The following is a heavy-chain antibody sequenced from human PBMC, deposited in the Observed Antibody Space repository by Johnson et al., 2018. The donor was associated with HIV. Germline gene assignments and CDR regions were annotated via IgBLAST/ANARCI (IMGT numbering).Heavy chain of an antibody. V-gene: IGHV3-20*04. J-gene: IGHJ3*01. CDR2: INWNGGST. D-gene: IGHD6-13*01. CDR3: ARLMAARTLDDAFDL. Sequence: MQLVESGGGVVQPGRSLRLSCAASGFFFDDYGMTWVRQPPGRGLEWVSGINWNGGSTGYTDSVKGRFTISRDNAKNSLYLQMNSLRVEDTALYYCARLMAARTLDDAFDLWGQGTMVTVSS. CDR1: GFFFDDYG.